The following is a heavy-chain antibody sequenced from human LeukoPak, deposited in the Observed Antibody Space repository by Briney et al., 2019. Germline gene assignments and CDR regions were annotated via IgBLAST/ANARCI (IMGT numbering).Heavy chain of an antibody. CDR1: GFTFSSYG. Sequence: GGSLRLSCAASGFTFSSYGMSWVRQAPGKGLEWVSAIGGRDGSTYYADSVKGRFTISRDNSKNTLYLQMSSLRAEDTAVYYCANSRYSSSWSFDYWGQGTLVTVSS. CDR3: ANSRYSSSWSFDY. J-gene: IGHJ4*02. CDR2: IGGRDGST. D-gene: IGHD6-13*01. V-gene: IGHV3-23*01.